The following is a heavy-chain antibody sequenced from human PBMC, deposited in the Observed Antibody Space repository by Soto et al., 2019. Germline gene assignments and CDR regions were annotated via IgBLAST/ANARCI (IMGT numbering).Heavy chain of an antibody. CDR1: GFTFNSYW. CDR2: IKQDGSEK. V-gene: IGHV3-7*02. Sequence: GGSLRLSCAASGFTFNSYWMSWVRQPPGKGLEWVANIKQDGSEKYYVDSVKGRFTISRDNAEKSLYLQMNSLRAEDTAIYYCARCMGYDGSGHDFFDSWGQGTLVTVSS. D-gene: IGHD3-10*01. CDR3: ARCMGYDGSGHDFFDS. J-gene: IGHJ4*02.